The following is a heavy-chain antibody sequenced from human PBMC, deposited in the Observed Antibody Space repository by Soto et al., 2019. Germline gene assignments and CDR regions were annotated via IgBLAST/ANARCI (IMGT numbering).Heavy chain of an antibody. V-gene: IGHV1-2*02. Sequence: QVQLVQSGAEVKKPGASVNVSCKASGYTFTVYDMHWVRQAPGQGLEWMGWINPKSGGTMYPQKFQGRVTMTWDTAISTAYMALTRLTSDDTAVYYCARDLATGGGSAGFDYWGQGTLVTVSS. CDR3: ARDLATGGGSAGFDY. CDR1: GYTFTVYD. D-gene: IGHD1-26*01. J-gene: IGHJ4*02. CDR2: INPKSGGT.